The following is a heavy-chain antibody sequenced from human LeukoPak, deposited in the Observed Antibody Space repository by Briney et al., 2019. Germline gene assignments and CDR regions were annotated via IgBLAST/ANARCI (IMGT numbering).Heavy chain of an antibody. CDR3: AKDARRTSGWYFFDY. CDR2: ISDSGSVT. D-gene: IGHD6-19*01. CDR1: AFACTSQA. V-gene: IGHV3-23*01. Sequence: GGSLRLSCAASAFACTSQAMGWVRQAPGKGLEWVSVISDSGSVTYYADSVKGRFTISRDNSKKTLFLQMNSLRSEDTAVYYCAKDARRTSGWYFFDYWGQGTLVTVSS. J-gene: IGHJ4*02.